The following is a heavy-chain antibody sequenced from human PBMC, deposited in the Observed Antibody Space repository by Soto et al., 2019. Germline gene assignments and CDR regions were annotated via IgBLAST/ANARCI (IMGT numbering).Heavy chain of an antibody. CDR1: GYSFTSYG. Sequence: QVHLVQSGAEVKKPGASVKVSCKASGYSFTSYGISWVRQAPGQGLEWMGWISTYNGDTNYAQKLQGRLTMTTDTSTSTAYMELRSLRSDDTAVYFCARDLNSASYYNYWGQGTLVTVSS. CDR3: ARDLNSASYYNY. CDR2: ISTYNGDT. V-gene: IGHV1-18*01. J-gene: IGHJ4*02. D-gene: IGHD1-26*01.